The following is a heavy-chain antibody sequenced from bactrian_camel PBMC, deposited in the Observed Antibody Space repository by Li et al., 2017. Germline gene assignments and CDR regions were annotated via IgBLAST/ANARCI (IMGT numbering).Heavy chain of an antibody. J-gene: IGHJ4*01. CDR3: AAAQLGWQTSVVTATCTLSITT. D-gene: IGHD2*01. CDR2: IDSDGST. Sequence: HVQLVESGGDSVEAGGSLRLSCTASGYIYSSNCMGWFRLRPGKEREGVANIDSDGSTGYADSVKGRFTISKDNAENTLYLQMNSLKPEDTAMYYCAAAQLGWQTSVVTATCTLSITTGARGPRSPSP. CDR1: GYIYSSNC. V-gene: IGHV3S53*01.